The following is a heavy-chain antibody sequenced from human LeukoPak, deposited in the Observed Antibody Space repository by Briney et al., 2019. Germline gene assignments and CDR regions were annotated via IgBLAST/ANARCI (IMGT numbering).Heavy chain of an antibody. CDR3: ARVSGWYPPAWYFDL. J-gene: IGHJ2*01. CDR1: GGSISSSSYY. CDR2: IYYSGST. V-gene: IGHV4-39*07. Sequence: PSETLSLTCTVSGGSISSSSYYWGWIRQPPGKGLEWIGSIYYSGSTYYNPSLKSRVTISVDTSKNQFSLKLSSVTAADTAVYYCARVSGWYPPAWYFDLWGRGTLVTVSS. D-gene: IGHD6-19*01.